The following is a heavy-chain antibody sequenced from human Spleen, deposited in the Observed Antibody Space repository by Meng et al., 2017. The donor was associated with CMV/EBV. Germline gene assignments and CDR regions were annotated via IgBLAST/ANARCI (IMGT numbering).Heavy chain of an antibody. J-gene: IGHJ6*02. Sequence: GESLKISCAASGFTFSSYWMHWVRQAPGKGLVWVSRINSDGSSTSYADSVKGRFTISRDNAKNTLYLQMNSLRAEDTAVYYCARDLQEMATSKWALYYYYGMDVWGQGTTVTVSS. CDR3: ARDLQEMATSKWALYYYYGMDV. CDR2: INSDGSST. CDR1: GFTFSSYW. D-gene: IGHD5-24*01. V-gene: IGHV3-74*01.